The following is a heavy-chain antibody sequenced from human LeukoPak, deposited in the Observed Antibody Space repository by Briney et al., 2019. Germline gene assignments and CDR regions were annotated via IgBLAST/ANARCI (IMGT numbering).Heavy chain of an antibody. CDR2: IKDDGSEK. J-gene: IGHJ6*03. CDR3: VRLYGYYYSYMDV. Sequence: GGSLRLSCEVSGFTLSSYSMTWVRQAPGKGLEWVANIKDDGSEKYYLDSVKGRFTISRDNVKNSLYLQMNSLRAEDAAVYFCVRLYGYYYSYMDVWGKGTTVTVSS. CDR1: GFTLSSYS. D-gene: IGHD2-8*01. V-gene: IGHV3-7*01.